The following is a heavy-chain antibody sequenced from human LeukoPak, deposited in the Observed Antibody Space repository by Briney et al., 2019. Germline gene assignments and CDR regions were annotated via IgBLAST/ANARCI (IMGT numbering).Heavy chain of an antibody. CDR2: ISYDGNNK. V-gene: IGHV3-30*04. Sequence: GRSLRLSCAASGFTFSSYAMHWVRQAPGKGLEWVAVISYDGNNKYYADSVKGRFTISRDTSKNTLYLQMNSLRPEDTAVYYCARDTYGGANSWGQGTLVTVSS. D-gene: IGHD4-23*01. CDR1: GFTFSSYA. CDR3: ARDTYGGANS. J-gene: IGHJ4*02.